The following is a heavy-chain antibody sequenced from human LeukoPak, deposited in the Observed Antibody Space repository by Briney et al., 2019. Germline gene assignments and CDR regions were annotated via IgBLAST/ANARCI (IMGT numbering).Heavy chain of an antibody. D-gene: IGHD3-22*01. Sequence: PSETLSLTCTVSSGSISSGGYYWSWIRQHPGKGLEWIGYIYYSGSTYYNPSLKSRVTISVDTSKNQFSLKLSSVTAADTAVYYCARTSGYYPAFDYWGQGTLVTVSS. CDR2: IYYSGST. CDR3: ARTSGYYPAFDY. J-gene: IGHJ4*02. V-gene: IGHV4-31*03. CDR1: SGSISSGGYY.